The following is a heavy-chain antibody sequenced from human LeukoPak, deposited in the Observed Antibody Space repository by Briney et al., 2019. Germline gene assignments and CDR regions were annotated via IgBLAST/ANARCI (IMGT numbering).Heavy chain of an antibody. Sequence: ASVKVSCKASGYTFTGYYMHWVRQAPGQGPEWMGRINPNSGGTNYAQKFQGRVTMTRDTSISTAYMELSRLRSDDTAVYYCARVGDGYNNFDYWGQGTLVTVSS. CDR3: ARVGDGYNNFDY. V-gene: IGHV1-2*06. CDR2: INPNSGGT. CDR1: GYTFTGYY. D-gene: IGHD5-24*01. J-gene: IGHJ4*02.